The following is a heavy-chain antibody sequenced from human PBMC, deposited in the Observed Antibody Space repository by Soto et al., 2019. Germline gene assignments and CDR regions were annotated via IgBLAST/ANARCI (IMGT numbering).Heavy chain of an antibody. J-gene: IGHJ5*02. Sequence: QVQLVESGGGVVQPGRSLRLSCAASGFTFSSYAMHWVRQAPGKGLEWVAVISYDGSNKYYADSVKGRFTISRDNSKNTLYLQMNSLRAEDTAVYYCARATYYDFWSGYYTGWFDPWGQGTLVTVSS. D-gene: IGHD3-3*01. CDR3: ARATYYDFWSGYYTGWFDP. V-gene: IGHV3-30-3*01. CDR1: GFTFSSYA. CDR2: ISYDGSNK.